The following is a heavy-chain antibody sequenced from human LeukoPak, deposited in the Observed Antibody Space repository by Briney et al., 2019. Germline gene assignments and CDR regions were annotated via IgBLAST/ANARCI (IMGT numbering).Heavy chain of an antibody. CDR2: IKHSGST. CDR1: GGSISSSNW. Sequence: PSETLSLTCAVSGGSISSSNWWSWVRQPPGKGLEWIGEIKHSGSTNYNPSLKSRLTISVDTYKNPFSLKLSSVTAADTAVYYCARGLAVAGTPDYFDYWGQGTLVTVSS. V-gene: IGHV4-4*02. J-gene: IGHJ4*02. D-gene: IGHD6-19*01. CDR3: ARGLAVAGTPDYFDY.